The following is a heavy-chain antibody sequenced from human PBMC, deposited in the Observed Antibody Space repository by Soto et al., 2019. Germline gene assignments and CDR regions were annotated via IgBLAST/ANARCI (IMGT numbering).Heavy chain of an antibody. CDR3: ARGPKAGYSGYDFDY. D-gene: IGHD5-12*01. CDR2: INHSGST. J-gene: IGHJ4*02. Sequence: SETLSLTCAVYGGSFSGYYWSWIRQPPGKGLEWIGEINHSGSTNYNPSLKSRVTISVDTSKNQFSLKLSSVTAADTAVYYCARGPKAGYSGYDFDYWGQGTLVTVSS. V-gene: IGHV4-34*01. CDR1: GGSFSGYY.